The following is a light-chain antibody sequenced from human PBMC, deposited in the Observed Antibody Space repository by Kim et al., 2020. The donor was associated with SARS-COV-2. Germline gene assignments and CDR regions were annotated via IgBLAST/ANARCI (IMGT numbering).Light chain of an antibody. J-gene: IGLJ3*02. CDR1: SSDVGGY. Sequence: QSALTQPASVSGSPGQSITISCIGTSSDVGGYVSWYQQHAGKAPKLMMYDGTNRPSGVSNRFSGSKSGNSASLTISGLKPEDEADYYCSSETSSRNKSVFGGGIQLSVL. CDR2: DGT. CDR3: SSETSSRNKSV. V-gene: IGLV2-14*03.